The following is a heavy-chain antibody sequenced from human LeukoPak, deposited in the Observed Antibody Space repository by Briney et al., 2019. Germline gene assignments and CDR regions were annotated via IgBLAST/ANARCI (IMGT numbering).Heavy chain of an antibody. V-gene: IGHV3-48*01. CDR3: ARDGVDSSGYYIDY. CDR2: ISSSSSTI. J-gene: IGHJ4*02. D-gene: IGHD3-22*01. CDR1: GFTFSSYS. Sequence: GGSLRLSCAASGFTFSSYSMNWVRQAPGKGLEWVSYISSSSSTIYYADSVKGRFTISRDNSKNTLYLQMNSLRAEDTAVYYCARDGVDSSGYYIDYWGQGTLVTVSS.